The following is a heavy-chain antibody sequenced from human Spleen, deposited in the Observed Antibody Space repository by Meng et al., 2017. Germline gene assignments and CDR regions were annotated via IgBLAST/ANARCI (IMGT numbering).Heavy chain of an antibody. CDR1: GYTFTSYA. D-gene: IGHD6-13*01. CDR3: ARDHSSAWYLNWLDP. Sequence: QGQLVQSGSELKKPGASVKVSCKASGYTFTSYAMSWVRQAPGQGLEWMGWINTNTGNPTYAQGFTGRFVFSLDTSVSTAYLHISSLKAEDTAVYYCARDHSSAWYLNWLDPWGQGTLVTVSS. CDR2: INTNTGNP. V-gene: IGHV7-4-1*02. J-gene: IGHJ5*02.